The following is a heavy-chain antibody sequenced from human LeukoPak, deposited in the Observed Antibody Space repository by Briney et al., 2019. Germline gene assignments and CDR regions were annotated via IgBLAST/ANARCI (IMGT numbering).Heavy chain of an antibody. CDR3: ARRATTERGHSYGLDF. Sequence: PGGSLRLSCAASGFTFSSYEMNWVRQAPGKGLEWVSSISSSSTYIYYADSVKGRFTVSRDNAKNSLYLQMNSLRAEDTAVYYCARRATTERGHSYGLDFWGQGTLVTVSS. J-gene: IGHJ4*02. CDR2: ISSSSTYI. V-gene: IGHV3-21*01. D-gene: IGHD5-18*01. CDR1: GFTFSSYE.